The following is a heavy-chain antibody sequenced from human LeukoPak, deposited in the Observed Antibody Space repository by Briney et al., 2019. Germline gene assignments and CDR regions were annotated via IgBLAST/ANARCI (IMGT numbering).Heavy chain of an antibody. CDR1: GGSFSGYY. J-gene: IGHJ4*02. CDR2: INHSGST. Sequence: PSETLSLTCAVYGGSFSGYYWSWIRQPPGKGLEWIGEINHSGSTNYNPSLKSRVTISVDTSKNQFSLKLSSVTAADTAVYYCARGTHVDSCFDCWGQGTLVTASS. V-gene: IGHV4-34*01. D-gene: IGHD3/OR15-3a*01. CDR3: ARGTHVDSCFDC.